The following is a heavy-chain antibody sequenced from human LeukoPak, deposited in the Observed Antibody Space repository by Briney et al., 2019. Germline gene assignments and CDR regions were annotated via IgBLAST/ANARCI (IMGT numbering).Heavy chain of an antibody. J-gene: IGHJ4*02. CDR3: ARGLRFLEWLGFFDY. Sequence: SETLSLTCAVYGGSFSGYYWSWIRQPPGKGLEWIGEINHSGSTNYNPSLKSRVTISVDTSKNQFSLKLSSVTAADTAVHYCARGLRFLEWLGFFDYWGQGTLVTVSS. D-gene: IGHD3-3*01. CDR2: INHSGST. CDR1: GGSFSGYY. V-gene: IGHV4-34*01.